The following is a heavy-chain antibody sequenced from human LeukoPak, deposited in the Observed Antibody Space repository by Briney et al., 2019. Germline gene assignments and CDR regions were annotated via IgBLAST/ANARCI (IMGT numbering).Heavy chain of an antibody. J-gene: IGHJ4*02. V-gene: IGHV3-23*01. Sequence: GGTLRLSCAASGFTFSSYGMSWVRQAPGKGLEWVSAISGSGGSTYYADFVKGRFTIFRDNSKNTLYLQMNSLRVKDTAIYYCAKPARTDYTDYWGQGTLVTVSS. D-gene: IGHD1-14*01. CDR2: ISGSGGST. CDR1: GFTFSSYG. CDR3: AKPARTDYTDY.